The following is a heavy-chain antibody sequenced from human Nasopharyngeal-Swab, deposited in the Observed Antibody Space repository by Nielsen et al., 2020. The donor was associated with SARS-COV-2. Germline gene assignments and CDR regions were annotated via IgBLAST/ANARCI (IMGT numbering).Heavy chain of an antibody. Sequence: SETLSLTCTVSGVSITSQYWSWIRQPPGKGLEWIGYISHNSSTSYNPSLKSRVTISVNTSKKQFPLQLSSVTAADTAVYYCAGSSSENFVYWGQGALVT. CDR3: AGSSSENFVY. V-gene: IGHV4-59*11. CDR2: ISHNSST. D-gene: IGHD6-6*01. CDR1: GVSITSQY. J-gene: IGHJ4*02.